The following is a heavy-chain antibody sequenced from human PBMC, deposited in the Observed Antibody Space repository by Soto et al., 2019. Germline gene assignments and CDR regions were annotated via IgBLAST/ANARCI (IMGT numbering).Heavy chain of an antibody. D-gene: IGHD6-19*01. Sequence: QVQLVQSGAEMKKPGSSVKVSCKASGGTFSSYAISWVRQAPGQGLEWMGGIIPIFGTANYAQKFQGRVTITADESTSTAYMELSSLRSEDTAVYYCARAPVGLAVAGGGDGMDVWGQGTTVTVSS. CDR3: ARAPVGLAVAGGGDGMDV. CDR2: IIPIFGTA. V-gene: IGHV1-69*12. J-gene: IGHJ6*02. CDR1: GGTFSSYA.